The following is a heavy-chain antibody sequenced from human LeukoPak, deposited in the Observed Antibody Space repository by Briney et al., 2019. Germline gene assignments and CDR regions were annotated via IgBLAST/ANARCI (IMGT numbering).Heavy chain of an antibody. CDR1: DFTVSSNY. Sequence: GGSLRLSCAASDFTVSSNYMSWVRQTPGKGLEWVSVIYSGGSTSYADSVEGRFTISRDNSKNTLYLQMNSLRAEDTAVYYCARDLWHQGYWGQGTLVTVSS. V-gene: IGHV3-66*01. J-gene: IGHJ4*02. D-gene: IGHD2-2*01. CDR3: ARDLWHQGY. CDR2: IYSGGST.